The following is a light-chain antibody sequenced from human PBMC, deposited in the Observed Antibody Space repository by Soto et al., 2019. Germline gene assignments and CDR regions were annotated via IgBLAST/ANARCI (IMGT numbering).Light chain of an antibody. Sequence: EIVLTQSPGSLSGSSWARVTLSYMASQSISINLAWYQHKPGQAPRLLIHGASTRATGIPARFSGSGSGTDFTLTISSLEPEDFAVYYCHQRSNWPLTFGGGTKVDIK. V-gene: IGKV3-11*01. CDR3: HQRSNWPLT. J-gene: IGKJ4*01. CDR2: GAS. CDR1: QSISIN.